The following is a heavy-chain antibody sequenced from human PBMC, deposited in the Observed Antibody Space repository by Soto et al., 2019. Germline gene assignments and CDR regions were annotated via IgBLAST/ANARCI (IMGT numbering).Heavy chain of an antibody. CDR2: ISSSSSYI. CDR3: ARDLGYYDSSGRRSAFDI. CDR1: GFTFSSYS. J-gene: IGHJ3*02. Sequence: PGGSLRLSCAASGFTFSSYSMNWVRQAPGKGLEWVSSISSSSSYIYYADSVKGRFTISRDNSNNSLYLQMNSLRAEDTAVYYCARDLGYYDSSGRRSAFDIWGQGTMVTVSS. D-gene: IGHD3-22*01. V-gene: IGHV3-21*06.